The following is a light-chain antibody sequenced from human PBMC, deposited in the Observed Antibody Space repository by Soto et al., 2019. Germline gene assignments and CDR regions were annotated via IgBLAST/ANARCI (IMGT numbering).Light chain of an antibody. Sequence: QSVLTQPPSASANPGQRVTISGSGSSSKVGSNSVSWYQQLPGTAPKLLIYANNQLPSGVPVRFSGSKSGPSASLAISGLHSVDEAQYYCAACEDRLIGPKLLFGAGTKMTVL. CDR1: SSKVGSNS. J-gene: IGLJ2*01. V-gene: IGLV1-47*01. CDR2: ANN. CDR3: AACEDRLIGPKLL.